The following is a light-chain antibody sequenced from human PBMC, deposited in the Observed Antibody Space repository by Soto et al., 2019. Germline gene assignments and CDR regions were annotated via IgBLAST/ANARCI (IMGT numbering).Light chain of an antibody. CDR3: QTWGTGTWV. CDR1: SGHSRYA. V-gene: IGLV4-69*01. CDR2: LNSDGSH. Sequence: QSMLTQSPSASASLGASVKLTCTLSSGHSRYAIAWHQQQPEKGPRYLMKLNSDGSHSKGDGIPDRFSGSSSGAERYLTIPSLQSEDEADYYCQTWGTGTWVFGGGTKLTVL. J-gene: IGLJ3*02.